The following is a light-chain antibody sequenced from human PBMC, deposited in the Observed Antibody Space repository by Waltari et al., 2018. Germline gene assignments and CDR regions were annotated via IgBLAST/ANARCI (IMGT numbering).Light chain of an antibody. Sequence: EIVMTQSPAILSVSPGESATLSCRASQGVSRHLAWYQQKPGQAPRLLIYGASTRATGVPVRFSGSGSGTEFTLTISSLQSEDFAAYYCQHYFNWPRTFGQGTKVEVK. CDR2: GAS. J-gene: IGKJ1*01. CDR3: QHYFNWPRT. CDR1: QGVSRH. V-gene: IGKV3-15*01.